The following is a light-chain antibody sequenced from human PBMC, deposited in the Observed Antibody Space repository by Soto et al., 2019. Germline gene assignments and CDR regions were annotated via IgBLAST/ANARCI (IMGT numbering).Light chain of an antibody. CDR3: SSYTTSSSYV. J-gene: IGLJ1*01. CDR1: SSDVGGYIY. CDR2: DVT. V-gene: IGLV2-14*01. Sequence: QSVLTQPASVSGSPGRSITISCTGTSSDVGGYIYVSWYQQYPGKAPKLMIYDVTSRPSGVSYRFSGSKSGNTASLTISGLQAEDEADYYCSSYTTSSSYVFGAGTKGTVL.